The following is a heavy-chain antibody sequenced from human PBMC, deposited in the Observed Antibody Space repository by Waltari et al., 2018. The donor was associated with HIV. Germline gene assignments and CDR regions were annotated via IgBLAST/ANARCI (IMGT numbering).Heavy chain of an antibody. CDR1: GFTFDDQA. Sequence: EVQLVESGGGLVQPGRSLRLSCAASGFTFDDQAMPWVRQAPGKGLEWVSGINWNGGNIGYADSVKGRFTISRDNARNSVYLLMKSLRDEDTALYYCARGRDGYNLHPFDIWGQGTMVTDSS. J-gene: IGHJ3*02. D-gene: IGHD2-21*01. CDR2: INWNGGNI. CDR3: ARGRDGYNLHPFDI. V-gene: IGHV3-9*01.